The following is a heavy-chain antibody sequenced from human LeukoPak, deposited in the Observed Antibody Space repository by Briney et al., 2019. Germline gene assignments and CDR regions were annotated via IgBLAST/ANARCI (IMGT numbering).Heavy chain of an antibody. Sequence: GGSLRLSCAASGFTFSSNAMSWVRQAPGKGLEWVSSISSSSSYIYYADSVKGRFTISRDNAKNSLYLQMNSLRAEDTAVYYCARDYDSSGYYPWGQGTLVTVSS. D-gene: IGHD3-22*01. CDR1: GFTFSSNA. CDR2: ISSSSSYI. V-gene: IGHV3-21*01. J-gene: IGHJ5*02. CDR3: ARDYDSSGYYP.